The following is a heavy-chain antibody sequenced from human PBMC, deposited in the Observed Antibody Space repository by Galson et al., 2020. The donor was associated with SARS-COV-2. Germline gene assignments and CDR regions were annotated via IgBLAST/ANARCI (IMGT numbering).Heavy chain of an antibody. V-gene: IGHV3-30*18. CDR3: AKLSRYCSGTTCYEGNEGMAY. D-gene: IGHD2-2*01. Sequence: TGGSLRLSCAASGFTFSDYGIPWVRQAPGKGLEWVAVIVYDGSNQYYADSVKGRFTISRDNSKNTVYLQMNSLRDEDTAMYYCAKLSRYCSGTTCYEGNEGMAYWGQGTLVTVSS. J-gene: IGHJ4*02. CDR2: IVYDGSNQ. CDR1: GFTFSDYG.